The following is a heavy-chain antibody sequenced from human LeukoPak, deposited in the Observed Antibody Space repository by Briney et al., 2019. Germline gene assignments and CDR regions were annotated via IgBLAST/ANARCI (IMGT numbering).Heavy chain of an antibody. CDR2: INPSGGST. V-gene: IGHV1-46*01. CDR1: GYTFTGYY. D-gene: IGHD2-2*01. J-gene: IGHJ6*02. CDR3: ARAGSYCSSTSCIYYYYYGMDV. Sequence: ASVKVSCKASGYTFTGYYMHWVRQAPGQGLEWMGIINPSGGSTSYAQKFQGRVTMTRDTSTSTVYMELSSLRSEDTAVYYCARAGSYCSSTSCIYYYYYGMDVWGQGTTVTVSS.